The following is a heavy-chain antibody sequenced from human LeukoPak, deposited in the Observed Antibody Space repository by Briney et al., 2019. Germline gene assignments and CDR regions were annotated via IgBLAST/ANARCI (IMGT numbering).Heavy chain of an antibody. CDR3: TRDYGYSSSFDY. Sequence: GGSLRLSCAAFGFTFSSSAMNWVRQAPGKGLEWVSYISGGSSTIHYADSEKGRFTISRDNAKNSLYLQMNSLRDEDTALCYCTRDYGYSSSFDYWGQGTLVTVSS. J-gene: IGHJ4*02. CDR2: ISGGSSTI. V-gene: IGHV3-48*02. D-gene: IGHD6-13*01. CDR1: GFTFSSSA.